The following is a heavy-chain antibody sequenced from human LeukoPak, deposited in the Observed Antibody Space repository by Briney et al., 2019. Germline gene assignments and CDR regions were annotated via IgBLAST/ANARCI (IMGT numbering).Heavy chain of an antibody. V-gene: IGHV5-51*01. J-gene: IGHJ4*02. D-gene: IGHD4-17*01. CDR2: IYPSDSDT. CDR1: GYRFTSYW. Sequence: GESLKISCKGSGYRFTSYWIGWVRQMPGKGLEWMGIIYPSDSDTRYSPSFQGQVSISADKSISAAYLQWSSLKASDTAMYYCARESGDYGAFDYWGQGTLVTVSS. CDR3: ARESGDYGAFDY.